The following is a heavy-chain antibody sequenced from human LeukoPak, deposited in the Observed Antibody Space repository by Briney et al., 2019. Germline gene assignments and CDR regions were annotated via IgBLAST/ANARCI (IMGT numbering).Heavy chain of an antibody. CDR3: ARDQPLLWFGESPRVNWFDP. J-gene: IGHJ5*02. CDR2: INPSGGST. CDR1: GYTFTSYY. D-gene: IGHD3-10*01. V-gene: IGHV1-46*01. Sequence: ASVKVSCKASGYTFTSYYMHWVRQAPGQGLEWMGIINPSGGSTSYAQKFQGRVTMTRDTSTSTVYMELSSLRSEDTAVYYCARDQPLLWFGESPRVNWFDPWGQGTLVTVSS.